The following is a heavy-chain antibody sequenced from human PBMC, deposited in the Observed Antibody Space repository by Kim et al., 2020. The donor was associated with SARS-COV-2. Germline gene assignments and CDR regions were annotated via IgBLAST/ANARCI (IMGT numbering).Heavy chain of an antibody. CDR1: GGSISSYY. V-gene: IGHV4-4*07. CDR3: ASGDSGSYYPRAFDI. D-gene: IGHD1-26*01. J-gene: IGHJ3*02. Sequence: SETLSLTCTVSGGSISSYYWSWIRQPAGKGLEWIGRIYTSGSTNYNPSLKSRVTMSVDTSKNQFSLKLSSVTAADTAVYYCASGDSGSYYPRAFDIWGQGTMVTVSS. CDR2: IYTSGST.